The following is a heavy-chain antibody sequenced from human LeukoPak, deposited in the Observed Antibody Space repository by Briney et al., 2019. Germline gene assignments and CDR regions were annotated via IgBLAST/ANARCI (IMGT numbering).Heavy chain of an antibody. D-gene: IGHD3-3*01. CDR1: GGSISSSSYY. CDR3: ARHETIFGVVIMIDY. CDR2: IYYSGST. Sequence: SETLSLTCTVSGGSISSSSYYWGWIRQPPGKGLEWIGSIYYSGSTYYNPSLKSRVTISVDTSKNQFSLKLSSVTAADTAVYYCARHETIFGVVIMIDYWGQGTLVTVSS. J-gene: IGHJ4*02. V-gene: IGHV4-39*01.